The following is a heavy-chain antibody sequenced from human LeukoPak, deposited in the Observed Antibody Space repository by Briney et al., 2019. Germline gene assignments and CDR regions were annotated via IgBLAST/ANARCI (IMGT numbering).Heavy chain of an antibody. CDR3: ARDPAWGSVDI. Sequence: GSLRLSCVASGFTFGTSWMSWVRQTPGKGLEWVALLNEDGRDERYVDSVKGRFTVSRDNAKNSVSLQLNSLRVEDTGVYYCARDPAWGSVDIWGQGTMVTVSS. CDR2: LNEDGRDE. D-gene: IGHD3-16*01. V-gene: IGHV3-7*01. J-gene: IGHJ3*02. CDR1: GFTFGTSW.